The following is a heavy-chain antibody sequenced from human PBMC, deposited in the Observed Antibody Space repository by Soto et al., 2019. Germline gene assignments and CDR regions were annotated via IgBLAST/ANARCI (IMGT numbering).Heavy chain of an antibody. CDR1: GYSFTGYW. CDR3: ARIYAFSSGTQPPYHYYGMAV. D-gene: IGHD3-3*01. Sequence: GESLKISCNGSGYSFTGYWISWVRQMPGKGLEWMGSIDPSESYTNYSPSFQGHVTISADKSISTAYLQWRSLKASDTAMYYSARIYAFSSGTQPPYHYYGMAVWGQGTTVTVS. V-gene: IGHV5-10-1*01. J-gene: IGHJ6*02. CDR2: IDPSESYT.